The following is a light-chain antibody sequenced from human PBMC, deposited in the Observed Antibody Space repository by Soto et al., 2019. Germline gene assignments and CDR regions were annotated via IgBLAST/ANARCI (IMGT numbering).Light chain of an antibody. V-gene: IGLV2-14*03. Sequence: QSVLTQPASVSGSPGQSITISCTGTNSDVGAYIYVAWYQQHTGKAPKLMVYDINNRPSGVSNRFSGSKSANTASLTISGLQADDEADYYCVSFTTKSSDVFGTGTKVTVL. CDR2: DIN. CDR1: NSDVGAYIY. CDR3: VSFTTKSSDV. J-gene: IGLJ1*01.